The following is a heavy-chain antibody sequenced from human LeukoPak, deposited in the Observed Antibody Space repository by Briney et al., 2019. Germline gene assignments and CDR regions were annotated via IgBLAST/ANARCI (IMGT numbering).Heavy chain of an antibody. CDR3: VRDVGYSYGPDAFDI. Sequence: GGSLRLSCGASGFTFSSFEMNWVRQAPGKGLEWVSYISDSASTVYYADSVKGRFTISRDNAKNSLYLQMNSLRAEDTAVYYCVRDVGYSYGPDAFDIWGQGTMVTVSS. J-gene: IGHJ3*02. CDR2: ISDSASTV. D-gene: IGHD5-18*01. V-gene: IGHV3-48*03. CDR1: GFTFSSFE.